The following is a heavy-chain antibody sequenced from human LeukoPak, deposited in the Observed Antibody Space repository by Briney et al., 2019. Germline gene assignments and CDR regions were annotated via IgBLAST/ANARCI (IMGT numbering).Heavy chain of an antibody. V-gene: IGHV1-2*02. D-gene: IGHD6-6*01. CDR1: GYTFTGYY. J-gene: IGHJ6*03. Sequence: ASVKVSCKASGYTFTGYYMHWVRQAPGQGLEWMGWINPNSGGTNYAQKFQGRVTMTRDTSISTAYMELSRLRSDDTAVYYCASGVAARFPGPYYYYMDVWGKGTTVTVS. CDR2: INPNSGGT. CDR3: ASGVAARFPGPYYYYMDV.